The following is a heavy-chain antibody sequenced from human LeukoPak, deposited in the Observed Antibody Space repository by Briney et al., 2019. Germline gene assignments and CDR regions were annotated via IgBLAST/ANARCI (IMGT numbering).Heavy chain of an antibody. Sequence: PSETLSLTCTVSGDSISSYYWSWIRQPPGKGLEWIGYIYYTGNTKYNPSLESRVVISVDTSENQFSLKLRSVTAADTAVYYCARLPFYDSSGYWGQGTLVTVSS. J-gene: IGHJ4*02. CDR1: GDSISSYY. D-gene: IGHD3-22*01. CDR2: IYYTGNT. CDR3: ARLPFYDSSGY. V-gene: IGHV4-59*08.